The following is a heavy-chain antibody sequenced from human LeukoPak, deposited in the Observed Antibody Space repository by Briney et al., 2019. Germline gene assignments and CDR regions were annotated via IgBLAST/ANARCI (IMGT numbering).Heavy chain of an antibody. J-gene: IGHJ6*02. Sequence: PGGSLRLSCAASGFTFSSYAMHWVRQAPGKGLEWVAVISYDGSNKYYADSVKGRFTISRDNSKNTLYLQMNSLRAEDTAVYYCARERPNGYDIDYYYYGMDVWGQGTTVTVSS. D-gene: IGHD5-12*01. CDR1: GFTFSSYA. V-gene: IGHV3-30-3*01. CDR3: ARERPNGYDIDYYYYGMDV. CDR2: ISYDGSNK.